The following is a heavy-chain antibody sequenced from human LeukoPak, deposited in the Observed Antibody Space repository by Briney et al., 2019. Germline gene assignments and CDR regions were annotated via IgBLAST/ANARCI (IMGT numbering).Heavy chain of an antibody. V-gene: IGHV4-4*02. D-gene: IGHD6-6*01. CDR2: MYHSGNT. J-gene: IGHJ4*02. Sequence: KTSETLSLTCAVSGGSISSNNWRSWVRQPPGKGLEWIGEMYHSGNTNYNPSLKSRATISVDKSKNQFSLQLSSVTAADTAVYYCARDVGARLPGYWGQGTLVTVSS. CDR3: ARDVGARLPGY. CDR1: GGSISSNNW.